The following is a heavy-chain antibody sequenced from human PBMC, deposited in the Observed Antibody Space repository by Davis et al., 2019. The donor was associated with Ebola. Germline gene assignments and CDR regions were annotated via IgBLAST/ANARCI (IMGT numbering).Heavy chain of an antibody. CDR1: GFIFNSEA. Sequence: PGGSLRLSCAASGFIFNSEAVSWVRQAPGKGLEWVSGISGSGGSAYYADSVKGRFTISRDNSKQTVVMQMNSLRADDTAVYYCGYEFWSGSLQSLGGDYWGQGTVVTVSS. CDR3: GYEFWSGSLQSLGGDY. J-gene: IGHJ4*02. D-gene: IGHD3-3*01. V-gene: IGHV3-23*01. CDR2: ISGSGGSA.